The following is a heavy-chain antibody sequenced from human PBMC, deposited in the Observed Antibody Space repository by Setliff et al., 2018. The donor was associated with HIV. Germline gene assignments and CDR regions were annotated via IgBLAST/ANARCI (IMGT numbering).Heavy chain of an antibody. Sequence: PSETLSLTCTVSGGSISSYYWSWIRQPPGKGLEWIGEINHSHSTTYNPSLESRLTISVDKSKNQFSLNLTSVTAADTAVYYCARGGAFWSGYTFDYWGQGTLVTVSS. CDR1: GGSISSYY. CDR2: INHSHST. CDR3: ARGGAFWSGYTFDY. D-gene: IGHD3-3*01. J-gene: IGHJ4*02. V-gene: IGHV4-34*01.